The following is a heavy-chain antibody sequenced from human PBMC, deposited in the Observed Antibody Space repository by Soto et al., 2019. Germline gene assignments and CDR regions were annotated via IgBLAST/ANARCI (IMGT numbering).Heavy chain of an antibody. D-gene: IGHD6-19*01. Sequence: PGGSLRLSCVASGFTLSNTGMHWVRQAPGKGLEWVAMISHDGSNTYYGDSVKGRFTIPRDNSWNTLYLQMDSLRPEDTSVYYCAKDWGSSGWFNWFDPWGQGTLVTVSS. CDR2: ISHDGSNT. CDR3: AKDWGSSGWFNWFDP. V-gene: IGHV3-30*18. CDR1: GFTLSNTG. J-gene: IGHJ5*02.